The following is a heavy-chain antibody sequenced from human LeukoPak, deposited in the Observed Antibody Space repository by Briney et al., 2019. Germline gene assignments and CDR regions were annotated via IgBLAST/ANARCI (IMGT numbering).Heavy chain of an antibody. Sequence: SETLSLTCTASGGSISSSYYYWGWIRQPPGKGLEWIGSIYYSGSTYYNPSLKSRVTISVDTSKNQFSLKLRSVTAADTAVYYCARGGISIVALDYWGQGTLVTVSS. V-gene: IGHV4-39*01. D-gene: IGHD6-13*01. CDR1: GGSISSSYYY. CDR2: IYYSGST. CDR3: ARGGISIVALDY. J-gene: IGHJ4*02.